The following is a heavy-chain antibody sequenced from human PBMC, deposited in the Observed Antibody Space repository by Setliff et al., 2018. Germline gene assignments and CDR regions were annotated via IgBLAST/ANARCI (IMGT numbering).Heavy chain of an antibody. D-gene: IGHD3-10*01. CDR1: GGYINNGDNY. J-gene: IGHJ4*02. V-gene: IGHV4-30-4*08. Sequence: SETLSLTCSVSGGYINNGDNYWTWIRQPPGKGLEWIGHVYYNGATNYSPSFTSRINISVDLSRNHFSLRLSSVTAADTAVYYCARESRSRFGDVLDILASWGQGTLVTV. CDR3: ARESRSRFGDVLDILAS. CDR2: VYYNGAT.